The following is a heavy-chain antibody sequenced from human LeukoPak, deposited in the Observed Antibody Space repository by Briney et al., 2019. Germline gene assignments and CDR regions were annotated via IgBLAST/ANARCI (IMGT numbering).Heavy chain of an antibody. CDR3: AKVPSPVGATHYFDY. J-gene: IGHJ4*02. V-gene: IGHV3-23*01. Sequence: PGGSLRLSCAASGFIFSSYAMSWVRQAPGKGLEWVSAISGSGGNTYYADSVKGRLTISRDNSKNTLYLQMNSLRAEDTAVYYCAKVPSPVGATHYFDYWGQGTLVTVSS. CDR1: GFIFSSYA. CDR2: ISGSGGNT. D-gene: IGHD1-26*01.